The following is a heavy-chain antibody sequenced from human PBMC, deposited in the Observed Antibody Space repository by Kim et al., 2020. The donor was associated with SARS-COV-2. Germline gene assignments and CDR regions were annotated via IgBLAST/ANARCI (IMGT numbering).Heavy chain of an antibody. D-gene: IGHD1-1*01. CDR3: ARLTGDWNYNYYYGMDV. J-gene: IGHJ6*02. CDR1: GGSISSSSYY. V-gene: IGHV4-39*01. Sequence: SETLSLTCTVSGGSISSSSYYWGWIRQPPGKGLEWIGSIYYSGSTYYNPSLKSRVTISVDTSKNQFSLKLSSVTAADTAVYYCARLTGDWNYNYYYGMDVWGQGTTVTVSS. CDR2: IYYSGST.